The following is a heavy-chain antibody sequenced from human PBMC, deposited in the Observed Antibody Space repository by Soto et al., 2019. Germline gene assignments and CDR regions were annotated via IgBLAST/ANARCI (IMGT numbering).Heavy chain of an antibody. D-gene: IGHD2-21*02. J-gene: IGHJ3*02. CDR3: AKDDRYCGGDCRTPGAFDI. Sequence: EVQLLESGGGLVQPGGSLRLSCAASGFTFSSYAMSWVRQAPGKGLEWVSAISGSGGSTYYADSMKGRFTISRDNSKNTLYLQMNSLRAEDTAVYYCAKDDRYCGGDCRTPGAFDIWGQGTMVTVSS. CDR1: GFTFSSYA. V-gene: IGHV3-23*01. CDR2: ISGSGGST.